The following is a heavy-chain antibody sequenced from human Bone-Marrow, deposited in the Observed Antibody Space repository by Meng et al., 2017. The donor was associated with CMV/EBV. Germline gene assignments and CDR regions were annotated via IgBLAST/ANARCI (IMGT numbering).Heavy chain of an antibody. D-gene: IGHD1-26*01. J-gene: IGHJ5*02. CDR1: GYTFTGYY. CDR2: INPNSGGT. V-gene: IGHV1-2*02. CDR3: AIGGGSYSRFQCEDWFDP. Sequence: ASVKVSCKASGYTFTGYYMHWVRQAPGQGLEWMGWINPNSGGTNYAQKFQGRVTMTRDTSISTAYMELSRLRSDDTAVYYCAIGGGSYSRFQCEDWFDPWGQGTLVTVSS.